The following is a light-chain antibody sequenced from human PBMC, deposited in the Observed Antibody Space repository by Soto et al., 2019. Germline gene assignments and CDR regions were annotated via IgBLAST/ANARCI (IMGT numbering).Light chain of an antibody. Sequence: EIQMNQSPSSLSANVGDRVTITCRASQGVVSYLSWYHQSPGRAPTLLIYAPSTLQSRVPSRFTGSGSGTEFTLTLTSLQPEDCPTYCCTQLDTFPITSGHGTRLEIK. CDR3: TQLDTFPIT. CDR2: APS. V-gene: IGKV1-9*01. CDR1: QGVVSY. J-gene: IGKJ5*01.